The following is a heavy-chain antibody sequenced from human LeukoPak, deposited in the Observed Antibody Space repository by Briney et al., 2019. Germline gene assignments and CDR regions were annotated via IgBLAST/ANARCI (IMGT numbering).Heavy chain of an antibody. Sequence: SQTLSLTCTVSGGSVSSVGDDSNWIREPGGKGLEWIGRIYVSGSTDYNPSLESRVSMSLDTSENQFSLKLSSVTAADTAVYYCARGGYYGAFDYWGQGTLVTVAS. D-gene: IGHD3-10*01. V-gene: IGHV4-61*02. J-gene: IGHJ4*02. CDR3: ARGGYYGAFDY. CDR2: IYVSGST. CDR1: GGSVSSVGDD.